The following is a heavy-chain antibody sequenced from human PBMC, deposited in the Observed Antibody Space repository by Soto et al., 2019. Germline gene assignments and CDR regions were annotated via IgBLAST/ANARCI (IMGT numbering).Heavy chain of an antibody. D-gene: IGHD3-10*01. CDR3: ARGPDGSGSYKVSGAFES. V-gene: IGHV4-31*03. CDR1: GGSISSGGYY. CDR2: IYYSGST. J-gene: IGHJ3*02. Sequence: SETLSLTCTVSGGSISSGGYYWSWIRQHPGKGLEWIGYIYYSGSTHYNPSLKSRVTISVDTSKNQFSLKLSSVTAADTAVYYCARGPDGSGSYKVSGAFESWGQGTMVTVSS.